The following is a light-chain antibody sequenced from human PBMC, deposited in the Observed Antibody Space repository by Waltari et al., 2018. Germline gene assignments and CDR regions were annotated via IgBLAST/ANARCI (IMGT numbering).Light chain of an antibody. CDR1: RPIIGNNY. CDR2: RNN. CDR3: AAWDDSLSGRV. Sequence: QSVLTQPPSASGPTGQRAPIPCSETRPIIGNNYAIWYQQLPGTAPKPLIYRNNQRPSGVPDRFSGSKSGTSASLAISGLRSEDEADYYCAAWDDSLSGRVFGGGTKVTVL. J-gene: IGLJ3*02. V-gene: IGLV1-47*01.